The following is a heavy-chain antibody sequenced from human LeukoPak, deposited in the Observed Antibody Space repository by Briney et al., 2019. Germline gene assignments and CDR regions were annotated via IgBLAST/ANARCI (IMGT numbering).Heavy chain of an antibody. J-gene: IGHJ4*02. CDR3: ARGGASTSCSH. V-gene: IGHV3-74*01. CDR1: AFTCSSDW. D-gene: IGHD2-2*01. CDR2: INSDGSTT. Sequence: GGSLTLSCAATAFTCSSDWMHWVRQAPGQGLVWVSRINSDGSTTSYADSVKGRFTISRDNAKNTLYLQMNSLRAEDTAVYYCARGGASTSCSHWGQGTLFTVSS.